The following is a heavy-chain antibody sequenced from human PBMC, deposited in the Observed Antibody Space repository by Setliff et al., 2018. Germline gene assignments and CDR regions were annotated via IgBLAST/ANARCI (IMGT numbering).Heavy chain of an antibody. CDR3: AQKHQRASWAFDP. CDR1: RDSFTNYW. J-gene: IGHJ5*02. V-gene: IGHV5-51*01. Sequence: GESLKISCKESRDSFTNYWIIWVRQVPGKGLEWLGMIFPADADTRYNPSFKGQVTMSLDRSITTAYLQWDSLKASDTAIYYCAQKHQRASWAFDPWGRGTLVTVSS. D-gene: IGHD2-2*01. CDR2: IFPADADT.